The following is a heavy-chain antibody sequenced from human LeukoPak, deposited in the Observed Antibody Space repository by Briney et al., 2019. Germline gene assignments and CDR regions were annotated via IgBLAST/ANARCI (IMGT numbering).Heavy chain of an antibody. CDR2: INPNSGGT. CDR3: ARVVGATTSYFDY. Sequence: ASVKVSCKASGYTFTGYYVHWVRQAPGQGLEWMGWINPNSGGTNYAQNFQGRVTMTRDTSISTAYMELSRLRSDDTAVYYCARVVGATTSYFDYWGQGTLVTVSS. CDR1: GYTFTGYY. J-gene: IGHJ4*02. D-gene: IGHD1-26*01. V-gene: IGHV1-2*02.